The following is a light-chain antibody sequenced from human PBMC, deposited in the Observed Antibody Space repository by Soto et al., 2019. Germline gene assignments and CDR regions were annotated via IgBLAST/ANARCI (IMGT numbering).Light chain of an antibody. J-gene: IGKJ1*01. CDR1: HSLLHITGET. CDR2: GTS. CDR3: QQYGSSGT. Sequence: VMTQTPLSLSVAPGQPASISCKSSHSLLHITGETFLFWYQQKPGQAPRLLIYGTSSRATGIPDRFSGSGSGTDFTLTISRLEPEDFAVYYCQQYGSSGTFGQGTKVDI. V-gene: IGKV3-20*01.